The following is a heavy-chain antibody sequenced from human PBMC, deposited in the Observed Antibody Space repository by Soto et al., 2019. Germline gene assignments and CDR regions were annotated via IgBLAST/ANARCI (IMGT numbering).Heavy chain of an antibody. D-gene: IGHD2-2*01. CDR3: ARHGDIVVVPAASEKKYYYYYGMDV. V-gene: IGHV5-10-1*01. CDR2: IDPSDSYT. J-gene: IGHJ6*02. CDR1: GYSFTSYW. Sequence: PGESLKIACKGSGYSFTSYWISWVRQMPGKGREWMGRIDPSDSYTNYSPSFQGHVTISADKSISTAYLQWSRLKASDTAMYYWARHGDIVVVPAASEKKYYYYYGMDVWGQGTTGTVS.